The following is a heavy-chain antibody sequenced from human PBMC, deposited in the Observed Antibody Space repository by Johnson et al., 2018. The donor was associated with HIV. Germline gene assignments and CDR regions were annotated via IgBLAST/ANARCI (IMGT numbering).Heavy chain of an antibody. CDR3: ARERISGNSGAGALDI. V-gene: IGHV3-20*04. Sequence: VQLVESGGGVVRPGGSLRLSCAASGFTFDDYGMSWVRQAPGKGLAWVSGINWNGGSTGYADSVKGRFPISRDNAKNSLYLQMTRLRVEDTALYYCARERISGNSGAGALDIWGQGTMVTVSS. CDR2: INWNGGST. J-gene: IGHJ3*02. D-gene: IGHD4-23*01. CDR1: GFTFDDYG.